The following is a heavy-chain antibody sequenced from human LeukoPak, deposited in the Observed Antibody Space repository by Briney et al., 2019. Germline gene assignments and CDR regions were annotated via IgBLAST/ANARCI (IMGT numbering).Heavy chain of an antibody. D-gene: IGHD2-2*02. CDR2: IRSKANSYAT. V-gene: IGHV3-73*01. CDR1: GFTFSGSA. CDR3: TRPSVYCSSTSCYKGKDYYFDY. J-gene: IGHJ4*02. Sequence: PGGSLRLSCAASGFTFSGSAMHWVRQAPGKGLEWVGRIRSKANSYATAYAASVKGRFTISRDDSKNTAYLQMNSLKTEDTAVYYCTRPSVYCSSTSCYKGKDYYFDYWGQGTLVTVSS.